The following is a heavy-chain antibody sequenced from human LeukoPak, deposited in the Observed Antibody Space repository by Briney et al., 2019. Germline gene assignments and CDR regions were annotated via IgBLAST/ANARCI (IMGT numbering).Heavy chain of an antibody. CDR3: ASLGIAIH. J-gene: IGHJ4*02. V-gene: IGHV4-39*01. CDR2: IYYSGST. D-gene: IGHD6-13*01. Sequence: PSETLSLTCTVSGGSISSSSYYWGWIRQPPGKGLEWIGSIYYSGSTYYNPSLKSRVTISVDTSKNQFSLKLSSVTAADTAVYYCASLGIAIHWGQGTLVTVSS. CDR1: GGSISSSSYY.